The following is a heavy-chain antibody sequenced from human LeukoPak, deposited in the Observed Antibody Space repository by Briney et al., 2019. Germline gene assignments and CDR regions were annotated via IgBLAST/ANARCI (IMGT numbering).Heavy chain of an antibody. CDR2: IRSKANSYAT. D-gene: IGHD1-26*01. J-gene: IGHJ4*02. Sequence: GGSLKLSRAASGFTFSGSAMQAVRQASGKGLESVGRIRSKANSYATAYAASVKGRFTISRDDSKNTAYLQMNSLKTEDTAVYYCTSGYSGSYYRDYWGQGTLVTVSS. V-gene: IGHV3-73*01. CDR3: TSGYSGSYYRDY. CDR1: GFTFSGSA.